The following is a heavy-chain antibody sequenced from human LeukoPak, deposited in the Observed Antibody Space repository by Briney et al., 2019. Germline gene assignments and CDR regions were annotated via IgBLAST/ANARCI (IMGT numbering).Heavy chain of an antibody. CDR3: ARAEDIVLMVYDY. J-gene: IGHJ4*02. Sequence: GGSLRLSCAASGFTFSSYAMSWVRQAPGKGLEWVSAISGSGGSTYYADSVKGRFTISRDNSKNTLYLQMNSLRAEDMAVYYCARAEDIVLMVYDYWGQGTLVTVSS. V-gene: IGHV3-23*01. CDR1: GFTFSSYA. CDR2: ISGSGGST. D-gene: IGHD2-8*01.